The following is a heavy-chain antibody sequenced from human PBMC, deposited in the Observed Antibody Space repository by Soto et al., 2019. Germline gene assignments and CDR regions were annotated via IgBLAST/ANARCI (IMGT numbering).Heavy chain of an antibody. CDR1: GYSFTTYW. CDR2: IDPSDSYA. J-gene: IGHJ5*02. V-gene: IGHV5-10-1*01. Sequence: GESLKISCKGSGYSFTTYWITWVRQVPGKGLEWMGRIDPSDSYANYSPSFQGHVTMSADKSISTAYLQWSSLKASDTAMYYCGRVRVDKAEGWFDPWGQGTLVSVSS. CDR3: GRVRVDKAEGWFDP. D-gene: IGHD5-12*01.